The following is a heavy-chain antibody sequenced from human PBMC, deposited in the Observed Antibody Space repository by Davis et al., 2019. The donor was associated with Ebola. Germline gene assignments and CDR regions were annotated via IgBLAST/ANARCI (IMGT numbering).Heavy chain of an antibody. V-gene: IGHV3-53*01. CDR3: ASPMGHWNYENYYYGMDV. J-gene: IGHJ6*02. D-gene: IGHD1-7*01. CDR2: IYSGGST. Sequence: GSLRLSCAASGFTVSSNYMSWVRQAPGKGLEWVSVIYSGGSTYYADSVKGRFTISRDNSKNTLYLQMNSLRAEDTAVYYCASPMGHWNYENYYYGMDVWGQGTTVTVSS. CDR1: GFTVSSNY.